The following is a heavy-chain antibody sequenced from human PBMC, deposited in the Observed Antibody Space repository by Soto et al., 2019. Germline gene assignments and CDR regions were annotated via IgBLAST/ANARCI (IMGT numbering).Heavy chain of an antibody. Sequence: PGGSLRLSCAASGFTFSSYAMSWVRQAPGKGLEWVSAISGSGGSTYYADSVKGRFTISRDNSKNTLYLQMNSLRAEDTAVYYCAKDGGSGWYGISDYWGQGTLVTVSS. J-gene: IGHJ4*02. CDR3: AKDGGSGWYGISDY. CDR2: ISGSGGST. V-gene: IGHV3-23*01. D-gene: IGHD6-19*01. CDR1: GFTFSSYA.